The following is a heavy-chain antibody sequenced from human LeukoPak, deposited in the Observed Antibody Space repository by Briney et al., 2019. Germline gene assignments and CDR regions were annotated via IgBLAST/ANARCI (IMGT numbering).Heavy chain of an antibody. V-gene: IGHV3-23*01. Sequence: GGSPRLSCAASGFTFSNYGMSWVRQSPGKGLEWVSAISGSGGHTNYADSVKGRFTISRDNSKNTLYLQMNSLRDEDTAVYYCAKGGIAVAGTSYYYYMDVWGKGTTVTISS. D-gene: IGHD6-19*01. CDR2: ISGSGGHT. CDR3: AKGGIAVAGTSYYYYMDV. CDR1: GFTFSNYG. J-gene: IGHJ6*03.